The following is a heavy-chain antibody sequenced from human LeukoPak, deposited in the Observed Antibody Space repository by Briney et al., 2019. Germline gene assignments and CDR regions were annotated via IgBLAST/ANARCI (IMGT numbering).Heavy chain of an antibody. CDR3: ARLGPGTTVVTHYFYYYYYMDV. J-gene: IGHJ6*03. CDR2: IYCSGST. CDR1: GGSISSSSYY. D-gene: IGHD4-23*01. Sequence: SETLSLTSTVSGGSISSSSYYWGWIRQPPEKGLEWIGSIYCSGSTYYNPSLKSRVTISVDTSKNQFSLKLSSVTAADTAVYYCARLGPGTTVVTHYFYYYYYMDVWGKGTTVTVSS. V-gene: IGHV4-39*07.